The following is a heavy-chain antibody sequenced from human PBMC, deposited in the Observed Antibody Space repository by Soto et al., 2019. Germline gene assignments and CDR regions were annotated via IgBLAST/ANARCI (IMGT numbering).Heavy chain of an antibody. D-gene: IGHD6-19*01. CDR3: ARGLVVPKVAGKERLGP. J-gene: IGHJ6*04. V-gene: IGHV1-8*01. Sequence: ASVKVSCKASGYTFTSYDINWVRQATRQGLEWMGWMNPNSGNTGYAQKFQGRVTMTRNTSISTAYMELSSLRSEDTAVYYRARGLVVPKVAGKERLGPWGKGNMVSVCS. CDR2: MNPNSGNT. CDR1: GYTFTSYD.